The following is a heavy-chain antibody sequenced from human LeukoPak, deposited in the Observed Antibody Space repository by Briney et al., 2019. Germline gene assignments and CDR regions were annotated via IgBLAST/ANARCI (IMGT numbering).Heavy chain of an antibody. CDR2: IYYSGST. D-gene: IGHD2-15*01. CDR3: ARGRVRVVVVAATGGNWFDP. V-gene: IGHV4-39*07. J-gene: IGHJ5*02. Sequence: SETLSLTCTVSGGSISSSSYYWGWIRQPPGKGLEWIGSIYYSGSTYYNPSLKSRVTISVDTSKNQFSLKLSSVTAADTAVYYCARGRVRVVVVAATGGNWFDPWGQGTLVTVSS. CDR1: GGSISSSSYY.